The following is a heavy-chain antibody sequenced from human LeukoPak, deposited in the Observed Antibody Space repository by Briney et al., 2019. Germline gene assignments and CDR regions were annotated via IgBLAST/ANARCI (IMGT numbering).Heavy chain of an antibody. V-gene: IGHV3-9*01. CDR3: ARYLSPRRGVYSSTLFWDWFDP. D-gene: IGHD6-13*01. J-gene: IGHJ5*02. CDR1: GFAFHNYA. Sequence: GRSLRLSCVGSGFAFHNYAMHWVRRPPGKGLEWVSAINWNSDTKAYADSVKGRFTISRDRARNSLYLQMNSLRAEDTAVYYCARYLSPRRGVYSSTLFWDWFDPWGQGTLVTVSS. CDR2: INWNSDTK.